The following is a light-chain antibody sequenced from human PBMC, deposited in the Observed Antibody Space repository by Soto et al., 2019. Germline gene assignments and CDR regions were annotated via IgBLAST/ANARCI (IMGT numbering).Light chain of an antibody. J-gene: IGLJ1*01. CDR2: EVS. CDR3: SSYAGINNLGYV. CDR1: SSDVGGYNY. V-gene: IGLV2-8*01. Sequence: QSALTQPPSASGSPGQSVTISCTGTSSDVGGYNYVSWYQQHPGKAPKLMIYEVSKRPSGVPDRFSGSKSGNTASLTVSGLQAEDEADYYCSSYAGINNLGYVFGTGTKLTVL.